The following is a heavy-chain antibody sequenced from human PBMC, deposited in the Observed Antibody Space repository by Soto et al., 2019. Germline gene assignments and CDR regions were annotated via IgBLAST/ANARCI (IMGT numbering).Heavy chain of an antibody. J-gene: IGHJ4*02. CDR2: INPNSGNT. D-gene: IGHD3-22*01. V-gene: IGHV1-8*02. Sequence: VASVKVSCKASGYTFTGYYMHWVRQAPGQGLEWMGWINPNSGNTGYAQKFQGRVTMTRNTSISTAYMELSSLRSEDTAVYYCARVGYYYDSSGYYLSFDYWGQGTLVTVSS. CDR1: GYTFTGYY. CDR3: ARVGYYYDSSGYYLSFDY.